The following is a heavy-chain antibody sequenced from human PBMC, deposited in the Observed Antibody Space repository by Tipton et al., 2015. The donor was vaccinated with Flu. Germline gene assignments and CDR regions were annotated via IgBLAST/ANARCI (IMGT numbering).Heavy chain of an antibody. CDR1: SGSIRSTNYF. CDR2: IYPSGTT. V-gene: IGHV4-39*07. D-gene: IGHD4-17*01. CDR3: ASTSNYGRRIEPDFDS. Sequence: TLSLTCTVSSGSIRSTNYFCAWIRQPPGKRLELIGSIYPSGTTYYNPSLKSRVTMSVDTSKNQFSLKLSSVTAADTAVYYCASTSNYGRRIEPDFDSWGQGTLVTVSS. J-gene: IGHJ4*02.